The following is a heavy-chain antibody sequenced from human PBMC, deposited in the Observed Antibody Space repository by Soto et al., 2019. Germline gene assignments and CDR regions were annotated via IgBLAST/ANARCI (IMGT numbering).Heavy chain of an antibody. J-gene: IGHJ6*02. D-gene: IGHD2-2*02. CDR3: ARSLTEGYCTITGCYTRPLYGMDV. Sequence: ASVKVSCKASGYTFSGYYIHWLRQAPGQGLEWMGWINPNSGGTNYAQKFQGRVTVTRDTPTSTAYMELSRLTSDDTAVYYLARSLTEGYCTITGCYTRPLYGMDVWGQGTTVTVSS. CDR1: GYTFSGYY. CDR2: INPNSGGT. V-gene: IGHV1-2*02.